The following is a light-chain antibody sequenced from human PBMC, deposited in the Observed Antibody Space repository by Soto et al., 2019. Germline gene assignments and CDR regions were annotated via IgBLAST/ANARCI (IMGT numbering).Light chain of an antibody. CDR1: SGHSSYA. J-gene: IGLJ2*01. Sequence: QLVLTQSPSASASLGASVKLTCTLSSGHSSYAIAWHQQQPEKGPRYLMKVNSDGSHSKGDGIPDRFSGSSSGAERYLTISSLQSEDEADYYCQTWGAGLGVFGGGTKVTVL. CDR2: VNSDGSH. CDR3: QTWGAGLGV. V-gene: IGLV4-69*01.